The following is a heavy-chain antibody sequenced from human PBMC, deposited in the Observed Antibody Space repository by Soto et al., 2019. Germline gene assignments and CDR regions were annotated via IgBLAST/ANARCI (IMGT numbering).Heavy chain of an antibody. J-gene: IGHJ2*01. CDR2: ISSSSSYT. Sequence: GGSLRLSCAASGFTFSDYYMSWIRQAPGKGLEWLSYISSSSSYTNYADSVKGRFTISRDDAKNSLYLHMNSLRDEDTAVYYCARETYWHFDLWGRGTLVTVSS. CDR3: ARETYWHFDL. CDR1: GFTFSDYY. V-gene: IGHV3-11*06.